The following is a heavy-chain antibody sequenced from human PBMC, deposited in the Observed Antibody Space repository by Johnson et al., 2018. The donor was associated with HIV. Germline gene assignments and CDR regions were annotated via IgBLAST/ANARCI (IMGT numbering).Heavy chain of an antibody. Sequence: QVQLVESGGGVVQPGRSLRLSCAASEFTFSDYYMTWIRQAPGKGLEWLSYISSSGSTIYYADSVKGRFTISRDNAKNSLYLQVNSLRAEDTAVYYCARDERIVGASMGAFDIWGQGTMVTVSS. D-gene: IGHD1-26*01. CDR1: EFTFSDYY. CDR2: ISSSGSTI. CDR3: ARDERIVGASMGAFDI. J-gene: IGHJ3*02. V-gene: IGHV3-11*04.